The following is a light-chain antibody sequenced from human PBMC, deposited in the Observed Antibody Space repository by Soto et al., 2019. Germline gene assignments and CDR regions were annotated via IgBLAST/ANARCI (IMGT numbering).Light chain of an antibody. Sequence: IVMTQSPLSLPVTPGEPASISCRSSQSLLHSNGYNYLDWYLQKPGQSPQLLISSGFNRACGVPDRFSGSGSGTDFTLKISRVEAEDVGVYYCMQALQTPWTFGQGTKVEIK. V-gene: IGKV2-28*01. J-gene: IGKJ1*01. CDR3: MQALQTPWT. CDR2: SGF. CDR1: QSLLHSNGYNY.